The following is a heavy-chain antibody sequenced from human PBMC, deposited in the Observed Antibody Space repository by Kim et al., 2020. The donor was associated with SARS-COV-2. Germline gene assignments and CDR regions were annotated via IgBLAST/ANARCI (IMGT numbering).Heavy chain of an antibody. CDR1: GGTFSSYA. CDR3: ARDGGDTAMVHGDYYYYYGMDV. J-gene: IGHJ6*02. CDR2: IIPIFGTA. Sequence: SVKVSCKASGGTFSSYAISWVRQAPGQGLEWMGGIIPIFGTANYAQKFQGRVTITADESTSTAYMELSSLRSEDTAVYYCARDGGDTAMVHGDYYYYYGMDVWGQGTTVTVSS. V-gene: IGHV1-69*13. D-gene: IGHD5-18*01.